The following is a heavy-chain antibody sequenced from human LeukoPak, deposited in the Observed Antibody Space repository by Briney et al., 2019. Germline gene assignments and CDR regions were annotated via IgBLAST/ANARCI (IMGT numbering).Heavy chain of an antibody. J-gene: IGHJ4*02. CDR1: GYSFTSYW. CDR3: ARQPYSIAAAGTIDY. Sequence: GASLKISCKGSGYSFTSYWIGWVRQMPGKGLEWTGIIYPGDSDTRYSPSFQGQVTISADKSISTAYLQWSSLKASDTAMYYCARQPYSIAAAGTIDYWGQGTLVTVSS. D-gene: IGHD6-13*01. V-gene: IGHV5-51*01. CDR2: IYPGDSDT.